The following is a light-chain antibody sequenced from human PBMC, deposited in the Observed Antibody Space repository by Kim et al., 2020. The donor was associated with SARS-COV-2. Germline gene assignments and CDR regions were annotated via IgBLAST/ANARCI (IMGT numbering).Light chain of an antibody. J-gene: IGKJ1*01. V-gene: IGKV3-15*01. CDR2: GAS. CDR3: QQYKIWWT. CDR1: QSVSID. Sequence: EIVMTQSPATLSVSPGGRATLACRASQSVSIDLAWYQQKPGQAPRLLIYGASTRATGIPARFSGSGSGTEFTFTISSLQSEDFAVYYCQQYKIWWTFGQGTKVDIK.